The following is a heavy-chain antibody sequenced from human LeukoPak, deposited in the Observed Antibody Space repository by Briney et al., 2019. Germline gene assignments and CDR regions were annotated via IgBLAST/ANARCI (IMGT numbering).Heavy chain of an antibody. CDR3: ARDYYGSGSGIDY. Sequence: PGGSLRLSCAASGFTFSSYAMHWVRQAPGKGLEWVAVISYDGSNKYYADSVKGRFTISRDNSKSTLYLQMNSLRAEDTAVYYCARDYYGSGSGIDYWGQGTLVTVSS. V-gene: IGHV3-30-3*01. D-gene: IGHD3-10*01. J-gene: IGHJ4*02. CDR1: GFTFSSYA. CDR2: ISYDGSNK.